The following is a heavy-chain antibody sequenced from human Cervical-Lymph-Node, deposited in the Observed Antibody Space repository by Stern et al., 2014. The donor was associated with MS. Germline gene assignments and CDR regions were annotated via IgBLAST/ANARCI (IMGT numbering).Heavy chain of an antibody. J-gene: IGHJ4*02. Sequence: ESGPTLVKPTQTLTLTCTFSGFSLRTSGVGVGWIRQPPGKALEWLALIYWDDDKRYSPSLKSRLTITKDTSKNQVVLTMTNMDPVDTATYYCAHNGIGEEWLTYFDYWGQGTLVTVSS. D-gene: IGHD3-3*01. CDR2: IYWDDDK. V-gene: IGHV2-5*02. CDR3: AHNGIGEEWLTYFDY. CDR1: GFSLRTSGVG.